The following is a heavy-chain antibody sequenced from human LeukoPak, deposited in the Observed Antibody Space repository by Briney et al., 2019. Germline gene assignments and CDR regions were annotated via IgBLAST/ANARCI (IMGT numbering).Heavy chain of an antibody. Sequence: ASVKVSCKASGYTFTSYGISWVRQAPGQGFEGMGWISAYNGNTNYAQKLQGRVTMTTDTSTSTAYMELRSLRSDDTAVYYCAREYYDFWSGYPPIYCYYMDVWGKGTTVTVSS. CDR2: ISAYNGNT. CDR3: AREYYDFWSGYPPIYCYYMDV. V-gene: IGHV1-18*01. D-gene: IGHD3-3*01. J-gene: IGHJ6*03. CDR1: GYTFTSYG.